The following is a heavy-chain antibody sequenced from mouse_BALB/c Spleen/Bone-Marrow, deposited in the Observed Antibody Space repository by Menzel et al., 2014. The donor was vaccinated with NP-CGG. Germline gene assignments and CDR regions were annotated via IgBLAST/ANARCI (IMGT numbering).Heavy chain of an antibody. Sequence: EVMLVESGPELVKPGASVKISCKASGYSFTGYYMHWVKQSHVKSLEWIGRINPYNGATSYNQNFKDEASLTVDKSSSTAYMELHSLTSEDSAVYYCARAAYYFDYWGQGTTLTVPS. CDR2: INPYNGAT. V-gene: IGHV1-31*01. J-gene: IGHJ2*01. CDR1: GYSFTGYY. D-gene: IGHD1-2*01. CDR3: ARAAYYFDY.